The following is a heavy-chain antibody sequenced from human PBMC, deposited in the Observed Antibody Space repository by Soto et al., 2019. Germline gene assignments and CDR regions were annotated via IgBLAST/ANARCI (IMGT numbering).Heavy chain of an antibody. J-gene: IGHJ4*02. CDR1: GYTFTNYY. CDR3: ARGHLYSSSAGH. V-gene: IGHV1-46*01. Sequence: QVQLVQSGAEVKKPGASVKVSCKASGYTFTNYYMHWVRQAPGQGLEWMGIINTSGGSTSYAHKFQGRASMNRDTSTSTGYMQLSSLRSEDTAVYCCARGHLYSSSAGHWGQGTLVTVSS. D-gene: IGHD6-6*01. CDR2: INTSGGST.